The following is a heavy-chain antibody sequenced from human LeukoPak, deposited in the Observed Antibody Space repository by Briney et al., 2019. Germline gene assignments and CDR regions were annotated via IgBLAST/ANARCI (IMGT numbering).Heavy chain of an antibody. CDR3: VRGKSLTRIHPYGHFDL. Sequence: SETLSLTCAVSGGSINSSYWWNWVRQPPGKGLEWIGEIYHTGVTNYNSSLKNRVIISVDKSKNQFSLKLRSVNAADTAVYFCVRGKSLTRIHPYGHFDLWGRGTLVTVSS. CDR1: GGSINSSYW. CDR2: IYHTGVT. J-gene: IGHJ2*01. V-gene: IGHV4-4*02. D-gene: IGHD5-18*01.